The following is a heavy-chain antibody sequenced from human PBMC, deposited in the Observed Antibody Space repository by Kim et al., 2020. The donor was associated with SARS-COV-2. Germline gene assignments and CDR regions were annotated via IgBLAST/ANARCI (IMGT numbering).Heavy chain of an antibody. CDR3: ARYCSGGSCYFQAQYYY. CDR2: NNHSGST. J-gene: IGHJ6*01. Sequence: SETLSLTCAVSGGSISSSNWWSWVRQPPGKGLEWIGENNHSGSTNYNPSPKSRVTISVDKSKNQFSLKLSSVTAAATAAYYCARYCSGGSCYFQAQYYY. CDR1: GGSISSSNW. D-gene: IGHD2-15*01. V-gene: IGHV4-4*02.